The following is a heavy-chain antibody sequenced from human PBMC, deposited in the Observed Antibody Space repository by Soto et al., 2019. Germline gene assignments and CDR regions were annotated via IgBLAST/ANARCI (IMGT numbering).Heavy chain of an antibody. D-gene: IGHD6-13*01. CDR1: GYTFTSNG. CDR2: ISAYNGNT. J-gene: IGHJ6*02. Sequence: GVPVKVSSKASGYTFTSNGISWVRQAPGQRLEWMRWISAYNGNTNYAQKLQGRDTMTTDTSTSTANMELRSLRSDTTAKYYGTGEGSSSWYRYCYYGMGVCGQGTTVTVSS. V-gene: IGHV1-18*01. CDR3: TGEGSSSWYRYCYYGMGV.